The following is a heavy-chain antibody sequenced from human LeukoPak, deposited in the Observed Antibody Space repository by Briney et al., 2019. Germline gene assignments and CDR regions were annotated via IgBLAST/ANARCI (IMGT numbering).Heavy chain of an antibody. CDR2: INTNTGSP. CDR3: ARTLFGDQYQLLHNWFDP. V-gene: IGHV7-4-1*02. CDR1: GYTFSTYP. Sequence: ASVKVSCKASGYTFSTYPMNWVRQAPGQGLEWMGWINTNTGSPTYAQGLTGRFVFSLDTSVSTAYLQISSLKADDTAVYYCARTLFGDQYQLLHNWFDPWGQGTLVTVSS. J-gene: IGHJ5*02. D-gene: IGHD4-11*01.